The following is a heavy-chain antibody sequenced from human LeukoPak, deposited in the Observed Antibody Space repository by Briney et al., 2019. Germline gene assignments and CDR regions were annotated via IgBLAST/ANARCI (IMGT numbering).Heavy chain of an antibody. Sequence: ASVKVSCKASGYTFTSHDINWVRQATGQGLEWMGWLNPNSGNTGYAQKFQDRVTITRNTSISTAYMELSSLRSEDTAVYYCARRVGDAAFDIWGQGTVVTVSS. D-gene: IGHD1-26*01. CDR3: ARRVGDAAFDI. CDR2: LNPNSGNT. CDR1: GYTFTSHD. J-gene: IGHJ3*02. V-gene: IGHV1-8*03.